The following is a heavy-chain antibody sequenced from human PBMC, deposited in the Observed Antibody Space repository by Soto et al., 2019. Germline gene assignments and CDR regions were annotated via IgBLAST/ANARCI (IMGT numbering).Heavy chain of an antibody. D-gene: IGHD2-8*02. V-gene: IGHV4-34*01. CDR3: ARDKITGFFDY. Sequence: PSETLSLTCAVYGGSFSGYSWTWIRQPPGTGLEWIGEINHSGSTNYNPSLKSRVTISVDTSKNQFSLKLTSVTAADTAVDYCARDKITGFFDYWGQGTLVTVS. CDR1: GGSFSGYS. J-gene: IGHJ4*02. CDR2: INHSGST.